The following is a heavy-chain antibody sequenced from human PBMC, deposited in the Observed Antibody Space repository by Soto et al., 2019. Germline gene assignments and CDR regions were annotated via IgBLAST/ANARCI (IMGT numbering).Heavy chain of an antibody. Sequence: SETLSLTCTVSGGSISSSSYYWGWIRQPPGKGLEWIGSIYYSGSTYYNPSLKSRVTISVDTSKNQFSLKLSSVTAADTAVYYCARAKILLWFGELTLNWFDPWGQGTLVTVSS. D-gene: IGHD3-10*01. CDR1: GGSISSSSYY. J-gene: IGHJ5*02. CDR2: IYYSGST. V-gene: IGHV4-39*01. CDR3: ARAKILLWFGELTLNWFDP.